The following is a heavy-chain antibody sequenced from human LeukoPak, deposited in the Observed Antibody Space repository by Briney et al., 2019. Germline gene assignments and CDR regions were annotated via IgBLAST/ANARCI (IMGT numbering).Heavy chain of an antibody. V-gene: IGHV3-30*04. CDR3: ARDSGSYYFDH. D-gene: IGHD1-26*01. CDR1: GFTFISYA. Sequence: GRSLRLSCAASGFTFISYAMHWVRQAPGKGLEWVAVISYDGSNTYYADSVKGRFTISRDNSKNTLYLQMNRLRAEDTAVYYIARDSGSYYFDHGGQGNLVTVSS. CDR2: ISYDGSNT. J-gene: IGHJ4*02.